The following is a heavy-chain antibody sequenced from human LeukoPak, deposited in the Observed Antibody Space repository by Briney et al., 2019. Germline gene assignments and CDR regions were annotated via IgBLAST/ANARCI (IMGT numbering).Heavy chain of an antibody. V-gene: IGHV3-49*04. CDR1: GFTFGDFA. D-gene: IGHD4-17*01. J-gene: IGHJ5*02. CDR2: IRSEAYGGTT. CDR3: TRTTMTIGFDP. Sequence: GGSLRLSCTTSGFTFGDFAMTWVRQAPGKGLEWVGFIRSEAYGGTTKYAASVKGRFSISRDDSKSIAYLQMNSLKTEDTAVYYCTRTTMTIGFDPWGQGTLVTVSS.